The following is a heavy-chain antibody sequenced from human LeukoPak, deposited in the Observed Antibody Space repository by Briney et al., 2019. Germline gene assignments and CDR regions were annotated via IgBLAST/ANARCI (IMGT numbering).Heavy chain of an antibody. Sequence: ASVTVSCTASGYTFTGYYMHWVRQAPGQGLEWMGRINPNSGGTNYAQKFQGRVTMTRDTSISTAYMELSRLRSDDTAVYYCARDQAGNYDFWSGYEGFDPWGQGTLVTVSS. J-gene: IGHJ5*02. CDR2: INPNSGGT. CDR3: ARDQAGNYDFWSGYEGFDP. CDR1: GYTFTGYY. V-gene: IGHV1-2*06. D-gene: IGHD3-3*01.